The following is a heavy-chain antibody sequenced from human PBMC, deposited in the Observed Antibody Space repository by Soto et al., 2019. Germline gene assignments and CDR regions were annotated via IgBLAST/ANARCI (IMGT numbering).Heavy chain of an antibody. CDR3: ARGGSSFTIFGVVKYGMDV. J-gene: IGHJ6*02. D-gene: IGHD3-3*01. CDR1: GYTFTGYY. CDR2: INPNSGGT. V-gene: IGHV1-2*02. Sequence: ASVKVSCKASGYTFTGYYMHWVRQAPGQGREWMGWINPNSGGTNYAQKFQGRVTMTRDTSISTAYMELSRLRSDDTDVYYCARGGSSFTIFGVVKYGMDVWGQGTTVTVSS.